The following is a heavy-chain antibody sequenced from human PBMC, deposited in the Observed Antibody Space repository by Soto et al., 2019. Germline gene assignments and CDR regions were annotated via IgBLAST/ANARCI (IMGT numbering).Heavy chain of an antibody. Sequence: GGSLRLSCAASGFTFDDYAMHWVRQAPGKGLEWVSLISGDGGSTYYADSVKGRFTISRDNSKNSLYLQMNSLRTEDTALYYCAKDIAGYCSSASYYYYYYYGMDVWGQGTTVTVSS. CDR1: GFTFDDYA. CDR3: AKDIAGYCSSASYYYYYYYGMDV. V-gene: IGHV3-43*02. J-gene: IGHJ6*02. CDR2: ISGDGGST. D-gene: IGHD2-2*03.